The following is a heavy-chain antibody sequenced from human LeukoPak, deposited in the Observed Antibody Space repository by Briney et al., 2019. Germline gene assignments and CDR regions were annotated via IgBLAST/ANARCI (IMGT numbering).Heavy chain of an antibody. J-gene: IGHJ4*02. CDR2: ISSSGSTI. V-gene: IGHV3-48*04. CDR1: GFTFSSYG. D-gene: IGHD5-18*01. Sequence: GRSLRLSCAASGFTFSSYGMHWVRQAPGKGLEWVSYISSSGSTIYYADSVKGRFTISRDNAKNSLYLQMNGLRAEDTAVYYCARGGYSYDYTYFDYWGQGTLVTVSS. CDR3: ARGGYSYDYTYFDY.